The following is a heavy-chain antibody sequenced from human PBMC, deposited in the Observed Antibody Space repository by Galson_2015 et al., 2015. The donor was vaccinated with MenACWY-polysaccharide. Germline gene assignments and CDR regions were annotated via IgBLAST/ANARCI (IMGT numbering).Heavy chain of an antibody. CDR1: GYKFGRYD. CDR2: MNPNSGNT. CDR3: ARIIARKYTFADS. V-gene: IGHV1-8*01. Sequence: VKVSCKASGYKFGRYDINWVRQASGQGLEWMGWMNPNSGNTGYSQRFQGRVTMTSNSAMTTAYMELSSLRSEDTAVYYCARIIARKYTFADSWGQGTLVTVSS. D-gene: IGHD2-21*01. J-gene: IGHJ4*02.